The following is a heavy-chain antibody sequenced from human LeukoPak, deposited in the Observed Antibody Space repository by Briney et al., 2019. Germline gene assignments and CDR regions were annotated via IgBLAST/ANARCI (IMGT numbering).Heavy chain of an antibody. CDR1: GFTFSSYA. CDR3: AREQQLVRGPFDY. CDR2: ISSSSSTI. J-gene: IGHJ4*02. D-gene: IGHD6-13*01. Sequence: PGGSLRLSCAASGFTFSSYAMSWVRQAPGKGLEWVSYISSSSSTIYYADSVKGRFTISRDNAKNSLYLQMNSLRAEDTAVYYCAREQQLVRGPFDYWGQGTLVTVSS. V-gene: IGHV3-48*01.